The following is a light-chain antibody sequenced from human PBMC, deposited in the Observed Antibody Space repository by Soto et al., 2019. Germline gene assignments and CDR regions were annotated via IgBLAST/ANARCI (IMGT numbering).Light chain of an antibody. CDR2: NDN. CDR1: SGSFASNY. J-gene: IGLJ3*02. V-gene: IGLV6-57*01. Sequence: NFMLTQPQSVSESPGKTVTISCTRSSGSFASNYVQWYQQRPGSSPTIVIYNDNQRPSGVPDRFSGSFDSSSNSASLTISGLKTEDEADYYCQSQHGDSWVFGGGTELTVL. CDR3: QSQHGDSWV.